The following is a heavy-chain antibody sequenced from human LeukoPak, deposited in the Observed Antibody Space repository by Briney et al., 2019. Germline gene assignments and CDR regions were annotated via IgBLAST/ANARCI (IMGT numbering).Heavy chain of an antibody. CDR2: IYSGGNT. Sequence: GGSLRLSCVASGFTVSSNYMSWVRQAPGKGLDWVSVIYSGGNTYYADSVKGRFTISRDNSKNTLYLQMKSLRAEDTAVYYCARWTYDFGDYFDYWGQGTLVTVSS. CDR1: GFTVSSNY. V-gene: IGHV3-66*01. J-gene: IGHJ4*02. D-gene: IGHD3-10*01. CDR3: ARWTYDFGDYFDY.